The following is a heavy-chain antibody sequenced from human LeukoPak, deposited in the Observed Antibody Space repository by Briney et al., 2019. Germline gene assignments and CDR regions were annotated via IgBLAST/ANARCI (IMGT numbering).Heavy chain of an antibody. CDR1: GGTFSSYA. D-gene: IGHD5-24*01. Sequence: SVKVSCKASGGTFSSYAISWVRQAPGQGLEWMGRIIPILGIANYAQKFQGRVTITADKSTSTAYMELSSLRSEDTAVYYCARGPPRNGYNGYWGQATLVTVSS. CDR3: ARGPPRNGYNGY. J-gene: IGHJ4*02. CDR2: IIPILGIA. V-gene: IGHV1-69*04.